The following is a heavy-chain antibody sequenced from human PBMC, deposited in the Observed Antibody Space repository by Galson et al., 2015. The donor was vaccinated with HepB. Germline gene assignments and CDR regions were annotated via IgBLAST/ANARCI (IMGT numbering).Heavy chain of an antibody. V-gene: IGHV3-23*01. Sequence: SLRLSCAASGFTFSSYAMSWVRQAPGKGLEWVSAISGSGGSTYYADSVKGRFTISRDNSKNTLYLQMNSLRAEDTVVYYCAKDGPGYYGSGSYLDYWGQGTLVTVSS. CDR1: GFTFSSYA. D-gene: IGHD3-10*01. CDR2: ISGSGGST. J-gene: IGHJ4*02. CDR3: AKDGPGYYGSGSYLDY.